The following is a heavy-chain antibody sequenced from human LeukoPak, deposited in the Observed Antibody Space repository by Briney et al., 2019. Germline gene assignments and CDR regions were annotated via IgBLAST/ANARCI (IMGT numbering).Heavy chain of an antibody. D-gene: IGHD6-6*01. Sequence: GGSLRLSCIASGFTFRNYGMSWVRQAPGKGLEWVSGLSDAGVRIFYSDSVKGRFTISRDNSKNTLYLQMDSLRAEDTAVYYCANTHCDSSPIVWNFWGQGTLVTVSS. CDR3: ANTHCDSSPIVWNF. CDR2: LSDAGVRI. CDR1: GFTFRNYG. J-gene: IGHJ4*02. V-gene: IGHV3-23*01.